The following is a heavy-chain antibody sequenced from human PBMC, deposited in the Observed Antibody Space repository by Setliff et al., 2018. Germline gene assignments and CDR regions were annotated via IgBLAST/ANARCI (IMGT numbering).Heavy chain of an antibody. CDR3: ARASLGYDFWSGYYSPELWLDP. Sequence: KSSETLSLTCAVYGGSFSGYYWSWIRQPPGKGLEWLGEINHSGSTNCNPSLKSRVTISVDTSKNQFSLRLSSVTAADTAVYYCARASLGYDFWSGYYSPELWLDPWGQGTLVTVSS. V-gene: IGHV4-34*01. J-gene: IGHJ5*02. CDR2: INHSGST. CDR1: GGSFSGYY. D-gene: IGHD3-3*01.